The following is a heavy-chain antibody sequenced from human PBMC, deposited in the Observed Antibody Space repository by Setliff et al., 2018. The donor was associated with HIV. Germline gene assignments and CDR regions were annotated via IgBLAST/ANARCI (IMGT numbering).Heavy chain of an antibody. CDR2: MNQSGTT. D-gene: IGHD2-21*02. CDR3: VRWYYCVSGACYRADY. Sequence: LSLTCSVYGTSFSDHYWSWVRQTPGKGLEWIGEMNQSGTTNYNPSLKSRVTMSIDTSERQLSLKLTSVTAADTAVYYCVRWYYCVSGACYRADYWGQGTMVTVSS. V-gene: IGHV4-34*01. CDR1: GTSFSDHY. J-gene: IGHJ4*02.